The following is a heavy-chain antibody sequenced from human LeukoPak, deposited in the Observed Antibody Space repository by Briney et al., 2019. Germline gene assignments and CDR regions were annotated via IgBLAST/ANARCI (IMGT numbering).Heavy chain of an antibody. CDR1: GFTFSSYG. D-gene: IGHD2-21*02. CDR3: AKLVVVTDAFDI. Sequence: PGGSLRLSCAASGFTFSSYGMHWVRQAPGKGLEWVAFIRYDGSNKYYADSVKGRFTISRDNSKNTLFLQMNSLRAEDTAVYYCAKLVVVTDAFDIWGQGTMVTVSS. V-gene: IGHV3-30*02. J-gene: IGHJ3*02. CDR2: IRYDGSNK.